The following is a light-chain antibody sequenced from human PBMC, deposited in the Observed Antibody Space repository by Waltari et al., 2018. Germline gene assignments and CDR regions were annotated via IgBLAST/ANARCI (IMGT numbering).Light chain of an antibody. CDR1: QSISNS. Sequence: DIQMTQSPSSLSASVGDRVTISCRASQSISNSLNWYQQNPGKAPNLLISAASTLQSGVPSRFSGSGSGKDFTLTISSLQPEDFAIYYCQQSHSTPLTFGGGTKVEMK. CDR2: AAS. CDR3: QQSHSTPLT. V-gene: IGKV1-39*01. J-gene: IGKJ4*01.